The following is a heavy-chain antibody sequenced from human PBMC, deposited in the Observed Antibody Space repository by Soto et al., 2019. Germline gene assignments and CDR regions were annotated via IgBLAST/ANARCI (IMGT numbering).Heavy chain of an antibody. Sequence: GGSLRLSCAASGFTFSSYWMSWVRQAPGKGLQWVANIKQDGSEKWYVDSVKGRFTISRDNAKKSLYLQMNSLRVEDTAVYYCARGDYHDSSGPFSDAFDIWGQGTMVTVS. CDR2: IKQDGSEK. CDR3: ARGDYHDSSGPFSDAFDI. V-gene: IGHV3-7*04. CDR1: GFTFSSYW. D-gene: IGHD3-22*01. J-gene: IGHJ3*02.